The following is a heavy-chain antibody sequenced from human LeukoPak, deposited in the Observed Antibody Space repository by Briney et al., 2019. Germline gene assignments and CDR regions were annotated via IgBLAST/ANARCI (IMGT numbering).Heavy chain of an antibody. CDR3: ARNPSPGWFDP. V-gene: IGHV4-39*07. CDR1: GDSISLSFYY. J-gene: IGHJ5*02. Sequence: SETLSLTCSVSGDSISLSFYYWRWLRQPPGTALEWIGSVYYSGTTSYNPSLKSRVTISVDMSKNHFSLRLTSVTAADTAMYYCARNPSPGWFDPWGQGTLVTVSS. CDR2: VYYSGTT.